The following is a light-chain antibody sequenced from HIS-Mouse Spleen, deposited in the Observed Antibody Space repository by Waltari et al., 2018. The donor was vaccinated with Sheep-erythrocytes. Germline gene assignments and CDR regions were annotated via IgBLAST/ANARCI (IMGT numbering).Light chain of an antibody. V-gene: IGLV3-25*03. J-gene: IGLJ1*01. CDR1: ALPKQY. CDR3: QSADSSGTYV. CDR2: KDS. Sequence: SYELTQPPSVSVSPGQTARITCSGDALPKQYAYWYQQKPGQAPVVVIYKDSERPSGRPERFSGASSGTTVTLTISGVQAEDEADYYCQSADSSGTYVFGTGTKVTVL.